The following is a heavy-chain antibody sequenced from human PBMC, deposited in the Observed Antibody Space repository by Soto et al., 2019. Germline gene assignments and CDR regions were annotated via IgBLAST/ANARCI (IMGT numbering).Heavy chain of an antibody. V-gene: IGHV1-18*01. CDR1: GYSFTRYG. J-gene: IGHJ4*02. D-gene: IGHD4-17*01. Sequence: QVQLVQSGPEVKKPGASVKVSCKASGYSFTRYGFSWVRQAPGQGLEWMGWISPYNGVKQFSQKIQDRFTMITDTSTSTATMELRSLRSDDTAVYYCARDGYGGNSVDFWGQGTLVTVSS. CDR2: ISPYNGVK. CDR3: ARDGYGGNSVDF.